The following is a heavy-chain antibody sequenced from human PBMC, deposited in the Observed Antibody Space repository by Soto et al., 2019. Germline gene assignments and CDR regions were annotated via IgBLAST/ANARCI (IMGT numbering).Heavy chain of an antibody. V-gene: IGHV3-23*01. J-gene: IGHJ4*02. D-gene: IGHD6-6*01. CDR2: ISGSDDST. Sequence: EVQLLESGGGLVQPGESLRLSCAASGFTFSSYAMSWVRQAPGKGLEWVSVISGSDDSTYYADSVKGRFTISRDNSKNPLYLQMNSLRAADPAVYYCAKRSRSSTFDYWGQGTLVTVSS. CDR3: AKRSRSSTFDY. CDR1: GFTFSSYA.